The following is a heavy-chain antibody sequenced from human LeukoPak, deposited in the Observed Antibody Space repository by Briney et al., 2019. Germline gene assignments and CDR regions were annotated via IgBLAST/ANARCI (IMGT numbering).Heavy chain of an antibody. CDR1: GFTFSSYG. V-gene: IGHV3-30*02. J-gene: IGHJ6*03. Sequence: GGSLRLSCAASGFTFSSYGMHWVRQAPGKGLEWVAFIRYDGSNKYYADSVKGRFTISRDNSKNTLYLQMNSLRAEDTAVYYCARAAPHKAIVVVPAAIGRAHYYYYYMDVWGKGTTVTVSS. D-gene: IGHD2-2*02. CDR3: ARAAPHKAIVVVPAAIGRAHYYYYYMDV. CDR2: IRYDGSNK.